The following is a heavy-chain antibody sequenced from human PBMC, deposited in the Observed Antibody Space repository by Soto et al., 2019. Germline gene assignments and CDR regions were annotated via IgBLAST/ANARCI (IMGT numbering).Heavy chain of an antibody. V-gene: IGHV2-5*02. CDR1: AFSLSTGGVG. D-gene: IGHD2-21*02. CDR2: IYWDDDK. Sequence: QITLKESGPTLVKPTQTLTLTCTFSAFSLSTGGVGVGWIRQHPGKALEWLALIYWDDDKSYSQSLRSRLTNNKDPCKNPVVNTKSNMEAVDKAKYSCIQSRCGGDCLQSYAHYYYHGMDACWQGRTVTVS. J-gene: IGHJ6*01. CDR3: IQSRCGGDCLQSYAHYYYHGMDA.